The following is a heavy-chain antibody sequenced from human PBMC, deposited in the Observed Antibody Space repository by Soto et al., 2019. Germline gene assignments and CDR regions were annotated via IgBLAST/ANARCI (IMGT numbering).Heavy chain of an antibody. D-gene: IGHD3-9*01. CDR1: GGSISSYY. CDR3: AREFGHFDWLLYVNNWFDP. Sequence: SETLSLTCTVSGGSISSYYWSWIRQPAGKGLEWIGRIYTSGSTNYNPSLKSRVTMSVDTSKNQFSLKLSSVTAADTAVYYCAREFGHFDWLLYVNNWFDPWGQGTLVTVSS. J-gene: IGHJ5*02. CDR2: IYTSGST. V-gene: IGHV4-4*07.